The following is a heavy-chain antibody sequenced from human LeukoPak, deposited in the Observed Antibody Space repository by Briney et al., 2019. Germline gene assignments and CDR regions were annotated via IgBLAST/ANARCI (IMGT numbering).Heavy chain of an antibody. D-gene: IGHD4-17*01. V-gene: IGHV3-7*01. Sequence: PGGSLRLSCGASGFMFSNNWMSWVRQAPGKGLEWMANIKPDGSNEYYADSVKGRFTISRDNAKNSLYLQMNSLRAEDTAVYYCARVNGDYFPNWGQGTLVTVSS. CDR3: ARVNGDYFPN. J-gene: IGHJ4*02. CDR1: GFMFSNNW. CDR2: IKPDGSNE.